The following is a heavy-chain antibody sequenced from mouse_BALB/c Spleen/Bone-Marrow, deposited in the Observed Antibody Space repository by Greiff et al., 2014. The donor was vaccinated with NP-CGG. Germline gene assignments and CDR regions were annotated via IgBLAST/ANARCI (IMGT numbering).Heavy chain of an antibody. CDR3: ARSGSSSGYFDY. V-gene: IGHV5-17*02. Sequence: EVKLVESGGGLVQPGGPRKLSCAASGFTFSSFGMHWVRQAPEKGLEWVAYISSGSSTIYYADTVMGRFTISRGNPKNTLLLQMTSLRSEDTAMYYCARSGSSSGYFDYWGQGTTLTVSS. J-gene: IGHJ2*01. CDR1: GFTFSSFG. CDR2: ISSGSSTI. D-gene: IGHD1-1*01.